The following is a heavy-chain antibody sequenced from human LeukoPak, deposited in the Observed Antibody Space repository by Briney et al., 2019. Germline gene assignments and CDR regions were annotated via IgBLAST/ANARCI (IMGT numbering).Heavy chain of an antibody. D-gene: IGHD3-22*01. CDR3: ARGYYYDSSRDAFDI. V-gene: IGHV3-53*01. CDR2: IYSGGST. CDR1: GFTFSSYG. J-gene: IGHJ3*02. Sequence: GGSLRLSCAASGFTFSSYGMSWVRQAPGKGLEWVSVIYSGGSTYYADSVRGRFTISRDNSKNTLYLQMSSLRAEDTAVYYCARGYYYDSSRDAFDIWGQGTMVTVSS.